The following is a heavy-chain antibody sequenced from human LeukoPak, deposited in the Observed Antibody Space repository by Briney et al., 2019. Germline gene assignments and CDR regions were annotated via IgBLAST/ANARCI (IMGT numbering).Heavy chain of an antibody. CDR1: GFTFSSYS. V-gene: IGHV3-21*01. CDR2: ISPSSTYI. Sequence: GGSLRLSCAASGFTFSSYSMNWVRQAPGKGLEWVSSISPSSTYIYYADSMRGRFTISRDNAKNSLYLQMNSLRAEDTAVYYCARLGGYWGQGTLVTVSS. D-gene: IGHD3-16*01. J-gene: IGHJ4*02. CDR3: ARLGGY.